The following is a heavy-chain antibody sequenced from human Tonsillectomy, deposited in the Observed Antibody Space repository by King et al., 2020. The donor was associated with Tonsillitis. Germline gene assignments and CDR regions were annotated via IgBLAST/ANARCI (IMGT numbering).Heavy chain of an antibody. J-gene: IGHJ6*01. Sequence: VQLVQSGAEVKKPGESLRISCKDSGYSFTSYWISWVRQLPGKGLEWMGTIDPSDSYSDYSPSFQGHVTISADKSISTAYLQWSSLKASDTAMYYCARLRPVNPYGVDVWGQGTTVTVSS. CDR3: ARLRPVNPYGVDV. V-gene: IGHV5-10-1*01. CDR1: GYSFTSYW. CDR2: IDPSDSYS. D-gene: IGHD4-23*01.